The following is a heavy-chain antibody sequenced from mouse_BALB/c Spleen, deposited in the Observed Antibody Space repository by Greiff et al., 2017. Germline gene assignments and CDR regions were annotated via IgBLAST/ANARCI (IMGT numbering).Heavy chain of an antibody. V-gene: IGHV5-9-3*01. D-gene: IGHD4-1*01. J-gene: IGHJ2*01. CDR1: GFTFSSYA. Sequence: EVQVVESGGGLVKPGGSLKLSCAASGFTFSSYAMSWVRQTPEKRLEWVATISSGGSYTYYPDSVKGRFTISRDNAKNTLYLQMSSLRSEDTAMYYCARNWDTYYFDYWGQGTTLTVSS. CDR2: ISSGGSYT. CDR3: ARNWDTYYFDY.